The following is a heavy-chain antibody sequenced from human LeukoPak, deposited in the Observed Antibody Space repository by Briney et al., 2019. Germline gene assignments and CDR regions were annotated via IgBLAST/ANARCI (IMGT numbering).Heavy chain of an antibody. J-gene: IGHJ3*02. CDR2: INSDGSST. CDR1: GFTFGTYW. D-gene: IGHD2-21*02. Sequence: PGGSLRLSCAASGFTFGTYWMHWVRQAPGKGLVWVSRINSDGSSTNYANSVKGRFTISRDNAKNTLYLQMNSLGAEDTAVYYCARDLGMTSMDIWGQGTMVTVSS. V-gene: IGHV3-74*01. CDR3: ARDLGMTSMDI.